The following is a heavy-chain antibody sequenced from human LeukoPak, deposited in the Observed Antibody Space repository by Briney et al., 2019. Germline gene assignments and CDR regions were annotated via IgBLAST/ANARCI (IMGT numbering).Heavy chain of an antibody. CDR3: ARDSGVLYYDFWSGNFDY. V-gene: IGHV3-30-3*01. J-gene: IGHJ4*02. Sequence: PGRSLRLSCAASGFTFSSYAMHWVRQAPGKGLEWVAVISYDGSNKYYADSVKGRFTISRDNSKNTLYLQMNSLRAEDTAVYYCARDSGVLYYDFWSGNFDYWGQGTLVTVSS. D-gene: IGHD3-3*01. CDR2: ISYDGSNK. CDR1: GFTFSSYA.